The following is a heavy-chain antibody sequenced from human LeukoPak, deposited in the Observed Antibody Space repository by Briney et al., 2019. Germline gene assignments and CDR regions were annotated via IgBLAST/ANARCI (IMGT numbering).Heavy chain of an antibody. Sequence: GGSLRLSCAASGFTFSSYAMSWVRQAPGKGLEWVSAIRGSGDRTHYADSVKGRFTISRDNSKNTLYLQMNSLRAEDTAVYYCAREHSGYDFPGRDYYYMDVWGKGTTVTVSS. V-gene: IGHV3-23*01. CDR2: IRGSGDRT. CDR1: GFTFSSYA. D-gene: IGHD5-12*01. J-gene: IGHJ6*03. CDR3: AREHSGYDFPGRDYYYMDV.